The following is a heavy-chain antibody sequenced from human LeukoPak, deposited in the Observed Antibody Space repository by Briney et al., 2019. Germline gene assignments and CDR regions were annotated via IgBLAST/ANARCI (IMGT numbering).Heavy chain of an antibody. CDR2: ISGNDDGT. CDR1: GFTFSTCG. CDR3: AKRGPIYSASPGNYFDY. D-gene: IGHD3-10*01. J-gene: IGHJ4*02. V-gene: IGHV3-23*01. Sequence: GGSLRLSGTASGFTFSTCGMTWVRQAPGKGLEWVSSISGNDDGTYYADSVKGRFTISRDNSKNTLYLQMNSLRAEDTAIYYCAKRGPIYSASPGNYFDYWGQGTLVTVSS.